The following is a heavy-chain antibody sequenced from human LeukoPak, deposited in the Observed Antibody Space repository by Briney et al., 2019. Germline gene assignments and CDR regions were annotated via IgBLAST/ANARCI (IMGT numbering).Heavy chain of an antibody. CDR1: GGTFSSYA. Sequence: SVKVSCKASGGTFSSYAISWVRQAPGQGLEWMGGIIPIFGTASYAQKFQGRVTITADKSTSTAYMELSSLRSEDTAVYYCARAVGAARQRGLYYYYYMDVWGKGTTVTVSS. CDR2: IIPIFGTA. CDR3: ARAVGAARQRGLYYYYYMDV. D-gene: IGHD6-6*01. V-gene: IGHV1-69*06. J-gene: IGHJ6*03.